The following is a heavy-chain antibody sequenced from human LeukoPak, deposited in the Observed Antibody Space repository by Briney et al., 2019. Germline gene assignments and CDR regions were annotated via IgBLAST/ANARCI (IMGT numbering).Heavy chain of an antibody. Sequence: SETLSLTCAVYGGSFSGYYWSWIRQPPGKGLEWIGEINHSGSTNYNPSLKSRVTISVDTSKNQFSLKLSSVTAADTAVYYCARGYRSSTSCYFSYYYYGMDVWGQGTTVTVSS. D-gene: IGHD2-2*01. CDR1: GGSFSGYY. CDR2: INHSGST. J-gene: IGHJ6*02. CDR3: ARGYRSSTSCYFSYYYYGMDV. V-gene: IGHV4-34*01.